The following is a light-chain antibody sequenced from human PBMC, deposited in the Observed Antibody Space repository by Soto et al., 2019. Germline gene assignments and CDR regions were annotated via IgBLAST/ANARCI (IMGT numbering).Light chain of an antibody. CDR2: GVS. V-gene: IGLV2-14*01. Sequence: QSVLTQPASVSGSPGQSITISCTGTSRDVGDYKYVSWYQQVPGTAPKLLIYGVSNRPSGVSDRFSGSKSGITASLTISGLQAEDEADYYCSSYTNTYTLTTTSTLIIFGTGTKVTVL. J-gene: IGLJ1*01. CDR1: SRDVGDYKY. CDR3: SSYTNTYTLTTTSTLII.